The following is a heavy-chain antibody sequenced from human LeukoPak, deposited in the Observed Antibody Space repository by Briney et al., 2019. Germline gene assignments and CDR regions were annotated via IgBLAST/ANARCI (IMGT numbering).Heavy chain of an antibody. CDR2: ISAYNGNT. CDR3: ARDPYDSSGSRLDY. Sequence: GASVKVSCKASGYTFTSYGISWVRQAPGQGLEWMGWISAYNGNTNYAQKLQGRVTMTRDTSTSTVYMELSSLRSEDTAVYYCARDPYDSSGSRLDYWGQGTLVTVSS. V-gene: IGHV1-18*01. D-gene: IGHD3-22*01. CDR1: GYTFTSYG. J-gene: IGHJ4*02.